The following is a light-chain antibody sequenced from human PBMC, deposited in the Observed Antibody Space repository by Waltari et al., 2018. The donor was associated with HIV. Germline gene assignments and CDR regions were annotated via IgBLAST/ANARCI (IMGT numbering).Light chain of an antibody. V-gene: IGLV2-23*02. Sequence: QSALTQPASVSGSPGQSVTISCAGSNSDVGSYDLVSWYQHHPGKAPKRLIYEVTKRPSGVSNRFPGSKSGNTASLTISGLQAEDEADYYCCSYAGSHTFVVFGGGTKLTVL. CDR3: CSYAGSHTFVV. CDR2: EVT. J-gene: IGLJ2*01. CDR1: NSDVGSYDL.